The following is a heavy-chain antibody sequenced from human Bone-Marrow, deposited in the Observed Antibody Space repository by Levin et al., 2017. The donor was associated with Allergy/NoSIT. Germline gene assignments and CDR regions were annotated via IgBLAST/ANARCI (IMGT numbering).Heavy chain of an antibody. Sequence: GESLKISCAAAGFTLSGSAIHWVRQASGKGLEWVGHIRSKANNYATVYAASVKGRFTVSRDDSKNTAYLQMNSLKTEDTAVYYCSSGSGDYWGQGTLVTVSS. CDR2: IRSKANNYAT. CDR3: SSGSGDY. CDR1: GFTLSGSA. D-gene: IGHD3-10*01. J-gene: IGHJ4*02. V-gene: IGHV3-73*01.